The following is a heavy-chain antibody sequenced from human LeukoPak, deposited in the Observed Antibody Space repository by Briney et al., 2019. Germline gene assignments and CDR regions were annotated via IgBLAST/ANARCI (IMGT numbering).Heavy chain of an antibody. V-gene: IGHV1-2*02. Sequence: ASVKVSFKASGNTITGYYVHWVRQAPGQGLEWMGWIFSNSGGAKYAQKFQGRVTMTRDTSISTVYMELSSLGSDDTAVYYCASPGLDDYWGQGTLVTVSS. CDR2: IFSNSGGA. CDR3: ASPGLDDY. CDR1: GNTITGYY. J-gene: IGHJ4*02.